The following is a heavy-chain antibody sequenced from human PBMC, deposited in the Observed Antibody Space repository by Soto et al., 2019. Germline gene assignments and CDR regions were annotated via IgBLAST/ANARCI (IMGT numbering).Heavy chain of an antibody. CDR1: GFTFSSYG. CDR3: EKDRFYYDSSGHHDY. CDR2: ISYDGSNK. Sequence: GGSLRLSCAASGFTFSSYGMHWVRQAPGKGLEWVAVISYDGSNKYYADSVKGRFTISRDNSKNTLYLQMNSLRAEDTAVYYCEKDRFYYDSSGHHDYWGQGTLVTVSS. J-gene: IGHJ4*02. V-gene: IGHV3-30*18. D-gene: IGHD3-22*01.